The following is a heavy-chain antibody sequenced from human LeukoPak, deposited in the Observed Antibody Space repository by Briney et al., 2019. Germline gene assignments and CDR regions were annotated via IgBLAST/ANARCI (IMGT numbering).Heavy chain of an antibody. CDR1: GGSFSGYY. V-gene: IGHV4-34*01. CDR2: INHSGST. Sequence: SETLSLTCAVYGGSFSGYYWSWIRQPPGKGLEWIGEINHSGSTNYNPSLKSRVTISVDTSKNQFSLKLSSVTAADTAVYYCARAPYCGGDCYWKGAYYFDYWGQGTLVTVSS. D-gene: IGHD2-21*02. CDR3: ARAPYCGGDCYWKGAYYFDY. J-gene: IGHJ4*02.